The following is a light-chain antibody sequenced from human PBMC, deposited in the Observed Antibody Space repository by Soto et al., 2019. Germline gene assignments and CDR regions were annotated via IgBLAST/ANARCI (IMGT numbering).Light chain of an antibody. CDR2: LNSDGSH. CDR3: QTWGTGIVV. V-gene: IGLV4-69*01. Sequence: QSVLTQSPSASASLGASVKFTCTLSSGHSSYVIAWHQQQPEKGPRYLMKLNSDGSHSKGDGIPDRFSGSSSGAERYLTISSLQSEDEADYCCQTWGTGIVVFGGGTKRPVL. J-gene: IGLJ2*01. CDR1: SGHSSYV.